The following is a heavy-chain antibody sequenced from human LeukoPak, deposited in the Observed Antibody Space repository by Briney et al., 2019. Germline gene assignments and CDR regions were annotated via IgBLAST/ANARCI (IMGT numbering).Heavy chain of an antibody. CDR1: GGSISSYY. V-gene: IGHV4-59*12. D-gene: IGHD6-6*01. CDR2: IYYSGST. Sequence: SETLSLTCTVSGGSISSYYWSWIRQPPGKGLEWIGYIYYSGSTNYNPSLKSRVTISVDTSKNQFSLKLNSVTAADTAVYYCARDSGGIAARPFDSWGQGTLVAVSS. J-gene: IGHJ4*02. CDR3: ARDSGGIAARPFDS.